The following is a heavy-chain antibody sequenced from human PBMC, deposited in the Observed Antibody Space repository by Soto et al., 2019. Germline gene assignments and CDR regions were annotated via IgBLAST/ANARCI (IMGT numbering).Heavy chain of an antibody. D-gene: IGHD2-15*01. V-gene: IGHV3-23*01. Sequence: GGSLRLSCAASGFTFSSYAMSWVRQAPGKGLEWVSAISGSGCSTYYADSVKGRFTISRDNSKNTLYLTMNSLRAEDTAVYYCAKVKHCSGGSCYVGAFDIWGQGTMVTVSS. J-gene: IGHJ3*02. CDR3: AKVKHCSGGSCYVGAFDI. CDR1: GFTFSSYA. CDR2: ISGSGCST.